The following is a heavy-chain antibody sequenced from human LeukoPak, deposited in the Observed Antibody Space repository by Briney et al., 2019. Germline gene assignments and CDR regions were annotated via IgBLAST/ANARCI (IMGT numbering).Heavy chain of an antibody. CDR2: INSDGSST. V-gene: IGHV3-74*01. CDR1: GFTFSSYG. D-gene: IGHD1-26*01. Sequence: PGRSLRLSCAASGFTFSSYGMHWVRQVPGKGLVWVSRINSDGSSTSYADSVKGRFTISRDNAKNTLYLQMNSLRAEDTAVYYCYWEGSWGQGTLVTVSS. CDR3: YWEGS. J-gene: IGHJ4*02.